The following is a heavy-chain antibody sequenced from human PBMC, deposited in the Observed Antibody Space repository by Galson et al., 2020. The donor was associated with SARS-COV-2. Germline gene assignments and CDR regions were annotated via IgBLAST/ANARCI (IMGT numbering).Heavy chain of an antibody. V-gene: IGHV4-59*01. CDR3: ACGPVGATNWFDP. J-gene: IGHJ5*02. CDR1: GGSISSYY. Sequence: SETLSLTCTVSGGSISSYYWSWIRQPPGKGLEWIGYIYYSGSTNYNPSLKSRVTISVDTSKNQFSLKLSSVTAADTAVYYCACGPVGATNWFDPWGQGTLVTVSS. D-gene: IGHD1-26*01. CDR2: IYYSGST.